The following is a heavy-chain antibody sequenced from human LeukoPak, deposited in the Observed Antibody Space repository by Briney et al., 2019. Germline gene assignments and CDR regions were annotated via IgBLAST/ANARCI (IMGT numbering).Heavy chain of an antibody. CDR1: GGSMSSVY. J-gene: IGHJ5*02. CDR3: ARDRWFDP. V-gene: IGHV4-4*07. Sequence: SETLSLTCTVSGGSMSSVYWSWIRQTAGKGLEWIGRIYATGSADYSSSLESRATMSIDTSRNQFSLNLTYVTAADTAVYYCARDRWFDPWGQGTLVTVSS. CDR2: IYATGSA.